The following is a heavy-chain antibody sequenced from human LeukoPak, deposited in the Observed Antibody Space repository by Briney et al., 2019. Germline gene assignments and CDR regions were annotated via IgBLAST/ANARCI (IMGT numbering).Heavy chain of an antibody. Sequence: ASVKVSCKASGDTFTGYYMHWVRQAPGQGLEWMGWINPNSGGTNYAQKFQGRVTMTRDTSISTAYMELSRLRSDDTAVYYCASPSVSDYGDYAFDYWGQGTLVTVSS. CDR3: ASPSVSDYGDYAFDY. D-gene: IGHD4-17*01. CDR2: INPNSGGT. CDR1: GDTFTGYY. V-gene: IGHV1-2*02. J-gene: IGHJ4*02.